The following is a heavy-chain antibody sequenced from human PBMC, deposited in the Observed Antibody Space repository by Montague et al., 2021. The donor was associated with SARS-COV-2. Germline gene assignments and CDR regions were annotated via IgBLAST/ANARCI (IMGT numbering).Heavy chain of an antibody. D-gene: IGHD3/OR15-3a*01. V-gene: IGHV3-30-3*01. J-gene: IGHJ4*02. CDR2: ISYDGINK. CDR3: ARAGFMGWFTTMFDY. Sequence: SLRLSCAASGFTFSSYAMHWVRQAPGKGLEWVALISYDGINKYYADSVEGRFTIARDNSQNTLFLQMSSLKPEDTAVYYCARAGFMGWFTTMFDYWGQGTLVTVSS. CDR1: GFTFSSYA.